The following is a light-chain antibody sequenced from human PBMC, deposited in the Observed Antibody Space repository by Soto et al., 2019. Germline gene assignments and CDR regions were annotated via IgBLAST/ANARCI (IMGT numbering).Light chain of an antibody. Sequence: QSALTQPASVSGSPGQSITISCTGTSSDVGGYNYVSWYQQHPGKAPKLMIYEVSNRPSGVSNRFSGSKSGNTASLTISGLQAEDEADYYCSSYTSSSTLEVFGTGTKLTVX. J-gene: IGLJ1*01. CDR2: EVS. CDR3: SSYTSSSTLEV. CDR1: SSDVGGYNY. V-gene: IGLV2-14*01.